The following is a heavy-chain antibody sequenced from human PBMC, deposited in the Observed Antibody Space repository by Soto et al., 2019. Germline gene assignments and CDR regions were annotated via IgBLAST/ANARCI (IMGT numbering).Heavy chain of an antibody. CDR1: GFTFSSYA. V-gene: IGHV3-30-3*01. J-gene: IGHJ4*01. Sequence: GGSLRLSCAASGFTFSSYAMHWVRQAPGKGLEWVAVISYDGSNKYYADSVKGRFTISRDNSKNTLYLQMNSLRAEDTAVYYCARLDSYAYWGHGTLVTVSS. CDR2: ISYDGSNK. D-gene: IGHD3-22*01. CDR3: ARLDSYAY.